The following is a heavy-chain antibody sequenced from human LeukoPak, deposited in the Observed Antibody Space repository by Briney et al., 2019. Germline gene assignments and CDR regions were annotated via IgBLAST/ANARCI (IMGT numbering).Heavy chain of an antibody. CDR1: GGSISSGGYS. Sequence: SQTLSLTCAVSGGSISSGGYSWSWIRQPPGKGLEWIGYIYHSGSTYYNPSLKSRVTISVDRSKNQFSLKLSSVTAADTAVYYCARVGGYYDSSRENDAFDIWGQGTMVTVSS. D-gene: IGHD3-22*01. CDR2: IYHSGST. J-gene: IGHJ3*02. CDR3: ARVGGYYDSSRENDAFDI. V-gene: IGHV4-30-2*01.